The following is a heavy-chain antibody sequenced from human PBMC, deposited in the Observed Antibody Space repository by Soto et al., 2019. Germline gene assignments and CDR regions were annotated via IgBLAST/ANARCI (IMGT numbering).Heavy chain of an antibody. D-gene: IGHD6-19*01. CDR2: IYYSGST. J-gene: IGHJ6*02. Sequence: SETLSLTCNVSGGSINSYYWSWIRQHPGKGLEWIGYIYYSGSTYYNPSLKSRVTISVDTSKNQFSLKLSSVTAADTAVYYCARVVSSSGSAYGMDVWGQGTTVTVSS. V-gene: IGHV4-59*06. CDR1: GGSINSYY. CDR3: ARVVSSSGSAYGMDV.